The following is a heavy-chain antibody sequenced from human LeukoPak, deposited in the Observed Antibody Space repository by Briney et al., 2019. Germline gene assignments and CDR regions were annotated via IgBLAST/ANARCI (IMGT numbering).Heavy chain of an antibody. V-gene: IGHV3-30*04. Sequence: PGGSLRLSCAASGFTFSSYAMHWVRQAPGKGLEWVAVISYDGSNKYYADSVKGRFTISRDSSKNTLYLQMNSLRAEDTAVYYCARGSGVVVAAKGFQHWGQGTLVTVSS. D-gene: IGHD2-15*01. CDR3: ARGSGVVVAAKGFQH. CDR2: ISYDGSNK. J-gene: IGHJ1*01. CDR1: GFTFSSYA.